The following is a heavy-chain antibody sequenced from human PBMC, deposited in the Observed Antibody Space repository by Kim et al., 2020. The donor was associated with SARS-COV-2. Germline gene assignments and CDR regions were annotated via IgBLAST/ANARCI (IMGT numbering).Heavy chain of an antibody. CDR1: GFSLTKYS. CDR3: GRGAGVTIYHYFYMDV. Sequence: ASVKVSCKVSGFSLTKYSIHWVRQAPGEGLEWMGGFDPEDGEATYAQKFRGRLAMTEDTSTETAYMELRSLRSEDTAAYFCGRGAGVTIYHYFYMDVWGKGTTVTVSS. J-gene: IGHJ6*03. D-gene: IGHD3-10*01. CDR2: FDPEDGEA. V-gene: IGHV1-24*01.